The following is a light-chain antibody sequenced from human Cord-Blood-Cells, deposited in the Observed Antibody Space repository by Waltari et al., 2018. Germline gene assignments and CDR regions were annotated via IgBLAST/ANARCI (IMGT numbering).Light chain of an antibody. Sequence: DIQMTQSPSSLSASVGDRVTITSRASQSISIYLNWYQQKPGKAPKLLIYAASSLQSGVPSRFSGSGSGTDFTLTISSLQPEDFATYYCQQSYSTRWTFGQGTKVEIK. J-gene: IGKJ1*01. CDR3: QQSYSTRWT. CDR2: AAS. CDR1: QSISIY. V-gene: IGKV1-39*01.